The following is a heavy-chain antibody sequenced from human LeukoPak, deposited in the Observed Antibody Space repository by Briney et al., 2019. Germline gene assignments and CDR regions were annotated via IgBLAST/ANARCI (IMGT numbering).Heavy chain of an antibody. V-gene: IGHV4-4*02. CDR1: GGSISSSNW. CDR3: ARGSIAAGWYYFDY. D-gene: IGHD6-13*01. J-gene: IGHJ4*02. Sequence: SGTLSLTCAVSGGSISSSNWWSWVRQPPGKGLEWIGEIYLSGSTNYNPSLKSRVTISVDKSKNQFSLKLSSVTAADTAVYYCARGSIAAGWYYFDYWGQGTLVTVSS. CDR2: IYLSGST.